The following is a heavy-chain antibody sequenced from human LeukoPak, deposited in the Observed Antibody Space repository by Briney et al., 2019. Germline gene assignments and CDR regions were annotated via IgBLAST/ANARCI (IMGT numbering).Heavy chain of an antibody. D-gene: IGHD3-10*01. CDR1: GFTFSSYA. V-gene: IGHV3-23*01. J-gene: IGHJ4*02. CDR2: ISGSGGST. Sequence: GGSLRLSCAASGFTFSSYATSWVRQAPGKGLEWVSAISGSGGSTYCADSVKGRLTISRDNSKNTLYLQMNSLRAEDTAVYYCAKSYYYGSGTNHDYWGQGTLVTVSS. CDR3: AKSYYYGSGTNHDY.